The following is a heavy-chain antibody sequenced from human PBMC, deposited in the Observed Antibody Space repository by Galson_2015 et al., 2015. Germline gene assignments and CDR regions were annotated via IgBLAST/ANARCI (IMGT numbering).Heavy chain of an antibody. D-gene: IGHD3-3*01. V-gene: IGHV3-7*01. CDR1: GFTFSSHW. CDR2: IKHDGSGI. Sequence: SLRLSCAATGFTFSSHWMTWVRQVPGKGLEWVANIKHDGSGIYYVDSVKGRFTISRDNAENSLYLQMSSLRAEDTAIYYCARYKIFGVVMDYGGQGTRVTVSS. J-gene: IGHJ4*02. CDR3: ARYKIFGVVMDY.